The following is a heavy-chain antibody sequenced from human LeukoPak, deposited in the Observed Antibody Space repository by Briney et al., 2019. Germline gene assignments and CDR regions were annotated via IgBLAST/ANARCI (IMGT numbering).Heavy chain of an antibody. CDR3: ARGPTSWSLKLY. J-gene: IGHJ4*02. V-gene: IGHV3-30-3*01. CDR2: ISYDGSNK. Sequence: GGSLRLSCAASGFTFSSYAMPWVRQAPGKGLEWVAVISYDGSNKYYADSVKGRFTISRDNSKNTLYLQMNSLRAEDTAVYYCARGPTSWSLKLYWGQGTLVTVSS. D-gene: IGHD2-8*01. CDR1: GFTFSSYA.